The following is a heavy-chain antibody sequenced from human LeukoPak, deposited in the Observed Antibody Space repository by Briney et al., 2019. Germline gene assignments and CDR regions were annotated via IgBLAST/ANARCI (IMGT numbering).Heavy chain of an antibody. CDR3: ARDLYHYYGSGSYYNALNWFDP. D-gene: IGHD3-10*01. Sequence: GSLRLSCAASGFTFSSYWMSWVRQAPGKGLEWVANIKQDGREKYYVDSVKGRFTISRDNAKNSLYLQMNSLRAEDTAVYYCARDLYHYYGSGSYYNALNWFDPWGQGTLVTVSS. CDR2: IKQDGREK. J-gene: IGHJ5*02. V-gene: IGHV3-7*01. CDR1: GFTFSSYW.